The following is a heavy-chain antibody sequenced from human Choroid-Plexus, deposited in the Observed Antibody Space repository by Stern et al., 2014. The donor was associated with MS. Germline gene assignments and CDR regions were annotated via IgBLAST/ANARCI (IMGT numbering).Heavy chain of an antibody. Sequence: VQLVESGGGVVQPGRPLRLSCVASGFTFGSCAMHWVRQAPGKGLEWVAGVSFAGSNKYYADSVKGRFTISRDNSQNTLYMQMSSLRPEDTAVYYCAKDRHYLTYFFDHWGQGSLVTVSS. V-gene: IGHV3-30*18. CDR1: GFTFGSCA. CDR3: AKDRHYLTYFFDH. D-gene: IGHD2/OR15-2a*01. J-gene: IGHJ5*02. CDR2: VSFAGSNK.